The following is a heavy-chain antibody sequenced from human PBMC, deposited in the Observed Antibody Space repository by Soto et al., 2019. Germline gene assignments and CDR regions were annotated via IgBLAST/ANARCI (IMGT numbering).Heavy chain of an antibody. V-gene: IGHV4-31*11. CDR2: IYYSGDT. D-gene: IGHD5-18*01. CDR1: GGSISSGGYY. Sequence: SETLSLTCAVSGGSISSGGYYWSWVRQNPRRGLEWIGNIYYSGDTYYNPSLKSRLTISVDTSKNQFSLNLSSVTAADTAVYYCARDRLMATAGTARHYFGLDVWGQGTTVTVSS. CDR3: ARDRLMATAGTARHYFGLDV. J-gene: IGHJ6*02.